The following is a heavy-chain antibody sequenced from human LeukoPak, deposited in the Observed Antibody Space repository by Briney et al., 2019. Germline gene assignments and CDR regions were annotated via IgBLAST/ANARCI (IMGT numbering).Heavy chain of an antibody. D-gene: IGHD6-13*01. CDR2: ISSNGGNT. CDR3: VRGLYSRAGGPFDY. Sequence: GGSLRLSCAASGFIFSNHGLHWVRQAPGKGLEYVSAISSNGGNTFYANSVRGRFTISRDSSKNTLYLQMGSLRAEDMAVYYCVRGLYSRAGGPFDYWGQGTLITVSS. V-gene: IGHV3-64*01. J-gene: IGHJ4*02. CDR1: GFIFSNHG.